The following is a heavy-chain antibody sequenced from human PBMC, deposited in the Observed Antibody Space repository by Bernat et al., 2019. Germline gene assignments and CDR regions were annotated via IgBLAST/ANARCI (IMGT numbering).Heavy chain of an antibody. CDR3: AKRQWLVLDYYYGMDV. V-gene: IGHV3-23*04. D-gene: IGHD6-19*01. CDR2: ISGSGGST. Sequence: EVQLVESGGGLVKPGGSLRLSCAASGFTFSNAWMNWVRQAPGKGLEWVSAISGSGGSTYYADSVKGRFTISRDNSKNTLYLQMNSLRAEDTAVYYCAKRQWLVLDYYYGMDVWGQGTTVTVSS. J-gene: IGHJ6*02. CDR1: GFTFSNAW.